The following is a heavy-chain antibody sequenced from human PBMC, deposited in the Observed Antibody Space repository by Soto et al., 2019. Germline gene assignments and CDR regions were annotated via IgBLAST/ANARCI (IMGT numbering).Heavy chain of an antibody. CDR3: ARAYDILTGYSDY. D-gene: IGHD3-9*01. J-gene: IGHJ4*02. Sequence: ESGGGLVKPGGSLRLSCAASGFTFSSYSMNWVRQAPGRGLEWVSSISSSTSYIYYADSVKGRFTISRDNAKNSLYLQMNSLRAEDTAVYYCARAYDILTGYSDYWGQGTLVTVSS. CDR1: GFTFSSYS. CDR2: ISSSTSYI. V-gene: IGHV3-21*03.